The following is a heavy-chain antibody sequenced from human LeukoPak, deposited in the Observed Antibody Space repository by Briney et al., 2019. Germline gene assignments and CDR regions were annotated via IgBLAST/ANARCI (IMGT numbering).Heavy chain of an antibody. J-gene: IGHJ4*02. CDR3: ARVYYDILTGYPHFDY. CDR2: INPNSGGT. Sequence: ASVKVSCKASGYTFTGYYMHWVRQAPGQGLEWMGWINPNSGGTNYAQKFQGRVTMTRDASISTAYMVLSRLRSDDTAVYYCARVYYDILTGYPHFDYWGQGTLVTVSS. D-gene: IGHD3-9*01. CDR1: GYTFTGYY. V-gene: IGHV1-2*02.